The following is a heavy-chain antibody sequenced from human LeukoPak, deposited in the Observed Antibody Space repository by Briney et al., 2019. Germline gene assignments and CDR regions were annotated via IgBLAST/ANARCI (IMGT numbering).Heavy chain of an antibody. V-gene: IGHV3-7*01. CDR1: GFTFSSYW. CDR2: IKKDGSEK. Sequence: GGSLRLSCAASGFTFSSYWMSWVRQAPGKGLEWVANIKKDGSEKYYVDSVKGRFTISRDNAKTSLHLQMNSLRAEDAALYYCARVRPGQWLLRDAFDIWGQGTMVTVSS. J-gene: IGHJ3*02. D-gene: IGHD6-19*01. CDR3: ARVRPGQWLLRDAFDI.